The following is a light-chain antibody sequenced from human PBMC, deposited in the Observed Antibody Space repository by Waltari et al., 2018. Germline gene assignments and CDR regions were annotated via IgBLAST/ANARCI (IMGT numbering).Light chain of an antibody. CDR2: EVS. J-gene: IGLJ1*01. Sequence: QSALTQPASVSGSPGQSVSISCTGTSNDVGGSGYVHWYQQFPGKAPKLMIYEVSYRPSGVSSRFSGSKSGNTASLTISGLQAEDEAVYYCSSHTSTVPHVFGTGTKVTVV. V-gene: IGLV2-14*01. CDR1: SNDVGGSGY. CDR3: SSHTSTVPHV.